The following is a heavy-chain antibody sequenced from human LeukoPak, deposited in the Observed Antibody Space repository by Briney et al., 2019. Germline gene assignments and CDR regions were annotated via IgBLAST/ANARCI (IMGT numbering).Heavy chain of an antibody. V-gene: IGHV3-23*01. CDR2: ITGSGGST. CDR1: GFTFSNYA. Sequence: GGSLRLSCAASGFTFSNYAMSWVRQAPGKGLEWVSAITGSGGSTYYADSVKGRFTISRDNSKNTLYLQMNSLRAEDTAVYYCAKRSANRGDAFDIWGQGTMVTVSS. CDR3: AKRSANRGDAFDI. J-gene: IGHJ3*02. D-gene: IGHD7-27*01.